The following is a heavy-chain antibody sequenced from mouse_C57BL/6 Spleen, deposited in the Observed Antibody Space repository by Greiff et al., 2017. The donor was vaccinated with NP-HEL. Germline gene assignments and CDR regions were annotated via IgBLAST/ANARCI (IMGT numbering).Heavy chain of an antibody. CDR3: ARAYYYGSSPYYFDD. D-gene: IGHD1-1*01. CDR1: GYTFTSYW. V-gene: IGHV1-52*01. J-gene: IGHJ2*01. Sequence: QVQLQQPGAELVRPGSSVKLSCKASGYTFTSYWMHWVKQRPIQGLEWIGNIDPSDSETHYNQKFKDKATLTVDKSSSTAYMQLSSLTSEDSAVYYCARAYYYGSSPYYFDDWGQGTTLTVSS. CDR2: IDPSDSET.